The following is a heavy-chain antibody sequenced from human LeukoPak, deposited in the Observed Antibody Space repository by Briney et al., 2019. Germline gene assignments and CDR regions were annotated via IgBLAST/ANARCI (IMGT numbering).Heavy chain of an antibody. CDR2: TYFRSKWYN. J-gene: IGHJ5*01. CDR3: ARGAVAHYDS. CDR1: GDSVSTNSAA. D-gene: IGHD6-19*01. Sequence: SQTLSLTCAISGDSVSTNSAAWNSIRQSPSGGLEWLGRTYFRSKWYNDYAVSVKSRITINPDTSRNQFSLHLNFVTPEDTAVYYCARGAVAHYDSWGQGTLVTVSS. V-gene: IGHV6-1*01.